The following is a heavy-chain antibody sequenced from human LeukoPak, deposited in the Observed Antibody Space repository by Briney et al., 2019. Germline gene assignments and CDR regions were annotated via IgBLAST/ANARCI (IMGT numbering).Heavy chain of an antibody. D-gene: IGHD2-15*01. Sequence: GASLRLSCAASGFTFSSYAMSWVRQAPGKGLEWVSAISGSGGSTYYADSVKGRFTISRDNSKNTLYLQMNSLRAEDTAVYYCAKERGYCSGGSCYWVVRYFDYWGQGTLVTVSS. CDR2: ISGSGGST. V-gene: IGHV3-23*01. CDR1: GFTFSSYA. CDR3: AKERGYCSGGSCYWVVRYFDY. J-gene: IGHJ4*02.